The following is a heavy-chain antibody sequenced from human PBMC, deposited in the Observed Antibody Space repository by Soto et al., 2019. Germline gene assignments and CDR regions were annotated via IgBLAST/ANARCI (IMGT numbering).Heavy chain of an antibody. CDR3: AREEVDYYGSVSYNWFDP. Sequence: QVQLQESGPGLVKPSQTLSLTCTVSGGSINSGGYYWSWIRQHPGKGPEWIGYIYNSGSTYYNPSLKSRITISVDTSKNQFPLKLSSVTVADTAVYYCAREEVDYYGSVSYNWFDPWGQGTLVSVSS. CDR2: IYNSGST. D-gene: IGHD3-10*01. J-gene: IGHJ5*02. V-gene: IGHV4-31*03. CDR1: GGSINSGGYY.